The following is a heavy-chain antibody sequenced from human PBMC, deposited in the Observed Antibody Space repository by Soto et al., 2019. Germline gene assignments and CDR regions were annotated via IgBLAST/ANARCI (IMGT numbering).Heavy chain of an antibody. CDR2: IYFTGNT. D-gene: IGHD3-16*01. J-gene: IGHJ5*02. CDR1: GGSITSSSHF. Sequence: PSETLSLTCTASGGSITSSSHFWGWVRQPPGKGMEWIGPIYFTGNTYYTPSLKSRLTMSIDTSKNEFSLRLNSVTAADTAVYYCAGQTFTRAAASYGRSNWFDPWGPGTLVTVSS. CDR3: AGQTFTRAAASYGRSNWFDP. V-gene: IGHV4-39*01.